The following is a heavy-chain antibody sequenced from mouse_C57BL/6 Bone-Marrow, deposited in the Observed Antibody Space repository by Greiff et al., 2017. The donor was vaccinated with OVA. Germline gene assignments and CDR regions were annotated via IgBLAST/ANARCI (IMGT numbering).Heavy chain of an antibody. CDR3: ARSGGDY. CDR1: GYTFTDYY. Sequence: VPLQQSGAELVRPGASVKLSCKASGYTFTDYYINWVKQRPGQGLEWIARIYPGSGNTYYNEKFKGKDTLTAEKSSSTAYMQLSSLTSEDSAVYFCARSGGDYWGQGTTLTVSS. J-gene: IGHJ2*01. V-gene: IGHV1-76*01. CDR2: IYPGSGNT.